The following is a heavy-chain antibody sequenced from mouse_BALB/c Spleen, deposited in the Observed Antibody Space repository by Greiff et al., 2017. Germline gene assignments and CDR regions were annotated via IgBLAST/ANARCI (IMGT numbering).Heavy chain of an antibody. D-gene: IGHD1-1*01. CDR2: IRNKANGYTT. V-gene: IGHV7-3*02. J-gene: IGHJ2*01. Sequence: EVKLVESGGGLVQPGGSLRLSCATSGFTFTDYYMSWVRQPPGKALEWLGFIRNKANGYTTEYSASVKGRFTISRDNSQSILYLQMNTLRAEDSATYYCAREGNYYGSSPFDYWGQGTTLTVSS. CDR1: GFTFTDYY. CDR3: AREGNYYGSSPFDY.